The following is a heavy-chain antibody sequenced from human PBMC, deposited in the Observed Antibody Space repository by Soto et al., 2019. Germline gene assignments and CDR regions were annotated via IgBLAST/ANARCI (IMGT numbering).Heavy chain of an antibody. CDR3: ATDDGVVVTATYAFDI. J-gene: IGHJ3*02. Sequence: ASVKVSCKVSGYTLTELSMHWVRQAPGKGLEWMGGFDPEDGETIYAQKFQGRVTMTEDTSTDTAYMELSSLRSEDTAVYYCATDDGVVVTATYAFDIWGQGTMVTVSS. CDR2: FDPEDGET. CDR1: GYTLTELS. V-gene: IGHV1-24*01. D-gene: IGHD2-21*02.